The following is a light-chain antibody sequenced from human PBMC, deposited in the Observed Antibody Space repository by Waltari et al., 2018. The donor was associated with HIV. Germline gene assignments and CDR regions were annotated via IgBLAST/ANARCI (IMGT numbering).Light chain of an antibody. CDR3: QSADNSGSYQV. Sequence: SYELTQPPSVSVSPGQTAKITCSGAALPKQYAYWYQQKPGQAPVVMIYKDTERPSGIPERFSASTSGTTVTLTISGVQAEDEADYYCQSADNSGSYQVFGGGTKLTVL. V-gene: IGLV3-25*03. J-gene: IGLJ3*02. CDR2: KDT. CDR1: ALPKQY.